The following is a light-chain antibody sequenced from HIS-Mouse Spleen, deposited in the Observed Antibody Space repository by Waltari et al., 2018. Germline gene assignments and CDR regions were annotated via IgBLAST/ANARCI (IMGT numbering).Light chain of an antibody. Sequence: QSALTQPRSVSGSPGQSVTISCTGTSSDVGGYNYVSWYQQHPGKAPKLMIYDVSKRPSGVPDRCFGSKSGNTASLTISGLQAEDEADYYCCSYAGSYTLVFGGGTKLTVL. J-gene: IGLJ2*01. V-gene: IGLV2-11*01. CDR3: CSYAGSYTLV. CDR1: SSDVGGYNY. CDR2: DVS.